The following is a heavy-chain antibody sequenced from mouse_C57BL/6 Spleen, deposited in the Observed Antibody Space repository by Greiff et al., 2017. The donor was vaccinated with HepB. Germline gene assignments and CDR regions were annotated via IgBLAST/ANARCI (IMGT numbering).Heavy chain of an antibody. J-gene: IGHJ4*01. CDR1: GFSFTSYG. D-gene: IGHD1-1*01. CDR2: IWRGGST. V-gene: IGHV2-5*01. CDR3: AKKTIVAPYAMDY. Sequence: QVQLQQSGPGLVQPSQSLSITCTVSGFSFTSYGVHWVRQSPGKGLEWLGVIWRGGSTDYKAAFMSRLSITKDNSKSQVFLKRNSLQADDTAIYYCAKKTIVAPYAMDYWGQGTSVTVSS.